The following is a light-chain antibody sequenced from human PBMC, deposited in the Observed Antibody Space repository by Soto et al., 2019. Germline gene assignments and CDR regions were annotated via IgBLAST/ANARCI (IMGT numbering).Light chain of an antibody. CDR1: SIDVGYYNY. J-gene: IGLJ1*01. V-gene: IGLV2-8*01. Sequence: QSVLTQPPSASGSPGQSVTVSCTGTSIDVGYYNYVSWYQQYPGKAPKLLIYEVSKRPSGVPDRFSGSKSGNTASLTVSGLQAADEADYYCTSYAGTDVHYVFGTGTKVTV. CDR2: EVS. CDR3: TSYAGTDVHYV.